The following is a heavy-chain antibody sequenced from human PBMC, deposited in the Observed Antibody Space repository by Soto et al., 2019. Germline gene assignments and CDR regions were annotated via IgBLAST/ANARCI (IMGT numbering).Heavy chain of an antibody. CDR1: GFTFSSYA. V-gene: IGHV3-30-3*01. D-gene: IGHD6-13*01. CDR2: ISYDGSNK. J-gene: IGHJ6*02. CDR3: ARVEPPPRIAAAGYYYYDGMDV. Sequence: QVQLVESGGGVVQPGRSLRLSCAASGFTFSSYAMHWVRQAPGKGLEWVAVISYDGSNKYYADSVKGRFTISRDNSKNTLYLQMNSLRAEDTAVYYWARVEPPPRIAAAGYYYYDGMDVWGQGTTVTVSS.